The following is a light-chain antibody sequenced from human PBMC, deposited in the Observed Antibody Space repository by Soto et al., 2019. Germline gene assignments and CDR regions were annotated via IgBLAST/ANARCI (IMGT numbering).Light chain of an antibody. CDR1: NIGGKS. CDR2: DDA. CDR3: QVWDNDSDHYV. V-gene: IGLV3-21*02. J-gene: IGLJ1*01. Sequence: YELTQPPSVSVAPGQTARITCGGDNIGGKSLHWYQQKPGQAPVLVVYDDADRPSGIPERFSGSNSGNTATLTISRVEAGDEADYYCQVWDNDSDHYVFGTGTKLTVL.